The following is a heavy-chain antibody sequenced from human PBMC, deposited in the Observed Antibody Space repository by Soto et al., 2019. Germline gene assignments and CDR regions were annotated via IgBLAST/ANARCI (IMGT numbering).Heavy chain of an antibody. V-gene: IGHV4-34*01. CDR2: INHSGSP. D-gene: IGHD5-18*01. CDR3: ARGGWYSYGSVYFDY. CDR1: GGSFSGYY. J-gene: IGHJ4*02. Sequence: LSLTCAVYGGSFSGYYWSWIRQPPGKGLEWIGEINHSGSPNYNPSLKSRVTISVDTSKNQFSLKLSSVTAADTAVYYCARGGWYSYGSVYFDYWGQGTLVTVSS.